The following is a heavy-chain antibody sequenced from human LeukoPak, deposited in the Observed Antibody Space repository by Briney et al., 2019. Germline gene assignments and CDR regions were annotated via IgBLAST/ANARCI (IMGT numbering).Heavy chain of an antibody. J-gene: IGHJ6*03. CDR1: GGSISSSSYY. CDR2: IYYSGST. Sequence: SETLSLTCTVSGGSISSSSYYWGWIRQPPGKGLEWIGSIYYSGSTYYNPSLKSRVTISVDTSKSQFSLKLRFVTAADTAVYYCARGGYCSSTSCYYYYYMDVWGKGTTVTVSS. D-gene: IGHD2-2*01. V-gene: IGHV4-39*01. CDR3: ARGGYCSSTSCYYYYYMDV.